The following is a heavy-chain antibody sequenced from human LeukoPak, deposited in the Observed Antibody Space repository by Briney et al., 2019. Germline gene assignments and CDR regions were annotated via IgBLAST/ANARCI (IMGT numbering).Heavy chain of an antibody. CDR3: ARDGWFGEDHYGMDV. J-gene: IGHJ6*02. D-gene: IGHD3-10*01. Sequence: GGSLRLSWAASGFTFSDYEMIWIRQAPGMGLGWVSYIRSSGFNIYYADSVRGRFTISRDNAKSSMYLQMNSLRAEDTAVYYCARDGWFGEDHYGMDVWGQGTTVTVSS. CDR1: GFTFSDYE. CDR2: IRSSGFNI. V-gene: IGHV3-11*01.